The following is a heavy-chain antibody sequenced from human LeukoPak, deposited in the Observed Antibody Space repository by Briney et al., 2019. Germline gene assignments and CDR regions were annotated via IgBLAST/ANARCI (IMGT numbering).Heavy chain of an antibody. Sequence: GGSLGLSCAASGFTFSSYSMNWVRQAPGKGLEWVSSISSSSSYIYYADSVKGRFTISRDNAKNSLYLQMNSLRAEDTAVYYCARDGRLEGPLDYWGQGTLVTVSS. D-gene: IGHD6-19*01. CDR3: ARDGRLEGPLDY. V-gene: IGHV3-21*01. J-gene: IGHJ4*02. CDR2: ISSSSSYI. CDR1: GFTFSSYS.